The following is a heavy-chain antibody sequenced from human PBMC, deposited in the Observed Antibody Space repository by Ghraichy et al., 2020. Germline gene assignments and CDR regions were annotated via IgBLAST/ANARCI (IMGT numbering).Heavy chain of an antibody. CDR3: AKDYYGSGSYSTNWFDP. CDR1: GFTFSSYA. J-gene: IGHJ5*02. CDR2: ISGSGGST. D-gene: IGHD3-10*01. V-gene: IGHV3-23*01. Sequence: GSLRLSCAASGFTFSSYAMSWVRQAPGKGLEWVSAISGSGGSTYYADSVKGRFTISRDNSKNTLYLQMNSLRAEDTAVYYCAKDYYGSGSYSTNWFDPWGQGTLVTVSS.